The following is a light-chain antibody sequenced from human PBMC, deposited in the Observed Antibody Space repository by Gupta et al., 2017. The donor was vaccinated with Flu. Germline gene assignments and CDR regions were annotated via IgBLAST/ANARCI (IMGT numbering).Light chain of an antibody. CDR2: AAS. CDR3: QQCYNAPVT. Sequence: DIQMTQSLSSLSAYVGDRVTITCRSSQSISNCLNWYQLKPGKAPKLLIYAASSLQSGVPSRFSGSGSGTDFTLSISSLQPEDVANYYCQQCYNAPVTFGRGTKVEIK. V-gene: IGKV1-39*01. J-gene: IGKJ1*01. CDR1: QSISNC.